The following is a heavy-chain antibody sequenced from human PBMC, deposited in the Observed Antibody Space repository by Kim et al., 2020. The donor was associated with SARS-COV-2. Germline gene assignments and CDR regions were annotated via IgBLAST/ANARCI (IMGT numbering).Heavy chain of an antibody. CDR3: ARSRRDGYNLLDY. D-gene: IGHD5-12*01. J-gene: IGHJ4*02. Sequence: YADSVKGRFTISRDNSKNTLYLQMNSLRAEDTAVYYCARSRRDGYNLLDYWGQGTLVTVSS. V-gene: IGHV3-33*01.